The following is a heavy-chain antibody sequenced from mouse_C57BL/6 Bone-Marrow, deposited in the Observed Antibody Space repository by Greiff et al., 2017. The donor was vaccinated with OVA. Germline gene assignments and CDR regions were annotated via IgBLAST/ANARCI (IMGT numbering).Heavy chain of an antibody. CDR3: ALPGTDY. Sequence: EVQLQQSGEGLVKPGGSLKLSCAASGFTFSSYAMSWVRQTPEKRLEWVAYISSGGDYIYYADTVKGRFTISRDNARNTLFLQMTSLRSEDTAMYYCALPGTDYWGQGTTLTVSS. CDR2: ISSGGDYI. V-gene: IGHV5S21*01. D-gene: IGHD4-1*01. CDR1: GFTFSSYA. J-gene: IGHJ2*01.